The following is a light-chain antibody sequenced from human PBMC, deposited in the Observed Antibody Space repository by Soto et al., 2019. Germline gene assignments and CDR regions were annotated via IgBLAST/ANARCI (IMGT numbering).Light chain of an antibody. CDR1: QSISSW. CDR2: DAS. CDR3: QHYNSYSEA. Sequence: QITKSPSTLSPSVAAGFTIFFRASQSISSWLAWYQQKPGKAPKLLIYDASTSESGVPSRFSGSGSGTEFTLTISSLQPDDFATYYCQHYNSYSEAFGQGTKVDI. J-gene: IGKJ1*01. V-gene: IGKV1-5*02.